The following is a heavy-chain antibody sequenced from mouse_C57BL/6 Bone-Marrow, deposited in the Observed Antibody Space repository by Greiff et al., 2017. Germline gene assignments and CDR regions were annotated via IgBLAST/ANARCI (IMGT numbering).Heavy chain of an antibody. CDR3: ARRRNYGSSLYYFDY. CDR1: GYTFTSYW. D-gene: IGHD1-1*01. V-gene: IGHV1-64*01. CDR2: FHPNSGST. J-gene: IGHJ2*01. Sequence: QVQLKQPGAELVKPGASVKLSCKASGYTFTSYWMHWVKQRPGQGLEWIGMFHPNSGSTNYNETFKRKAPLTVDKSSSTAYMQLSSLTSEDSAVYYCARRRNYGSSLYYFDYWGQGTTLTVAS.